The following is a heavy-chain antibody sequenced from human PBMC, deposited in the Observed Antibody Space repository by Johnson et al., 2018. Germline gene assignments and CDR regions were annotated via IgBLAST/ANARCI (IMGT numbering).Heavy chain of an antibody. CDR1: GFTFSSYA. CDR3: ARDPGTPPYYYYGMDV. Sequence: EVQLVETGGGLVQPGGSLRLSCAASGFTFSSYAMSWVRQAPGKGLEWVSAISGSGGSTYYADSVKGRFTISRDNSKNTLYLQINSLRAEDTAVYYCARDPGTPPYYYYGMDVWGQGTTVTVSS. V-gene: IGHV3-23*04. J-gene: IGHJ6*02. D-gene: IGHD1-1*01. CDR2: ISGSGGST.